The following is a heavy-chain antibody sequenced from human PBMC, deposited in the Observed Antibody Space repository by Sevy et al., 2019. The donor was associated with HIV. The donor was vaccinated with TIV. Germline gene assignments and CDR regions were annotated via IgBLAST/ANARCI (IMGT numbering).Heavy chain of an antibody. CDR3: ARDNLGGYRYGFG. J-gene: IGHJ4*02. Sequence: GGSPRLSCAASGFTFSSYAMHWVRQAPGKGLEWVAVISYDRSNKYYADSVKDRFTISRDNSKNTLYLQMNSLRAEDTAVYYCARDNLGGYRYGFGWGQGTLVTVSS. CDR1: GFTFSSYA. D-gene: IGHD5-18*01. CDR2: ISYDRSNK. V-gene: IGHV3-30-3*01.